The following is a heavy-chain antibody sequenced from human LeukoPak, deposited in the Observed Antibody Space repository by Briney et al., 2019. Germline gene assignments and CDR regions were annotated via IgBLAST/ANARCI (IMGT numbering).Heavy chain of an antibody. Sequence: GGSLRLSCAAPGFMFHDYAIHWVRQAPGKGLEWVSLISGDGGSTFYADSVKGRFTISRGNSKNSLYLQMDSLRSDDTALYYCARESESSGWYDYWGQGTLVTVSS. CDR1: GFMFHDYA. V-gene: IGHV3-43*02. CDR2: ISGDGGST. D-gene: IGHD6-19*01. J-gene: IGHJ4*02. CDR3: ARESESSGWYDY.